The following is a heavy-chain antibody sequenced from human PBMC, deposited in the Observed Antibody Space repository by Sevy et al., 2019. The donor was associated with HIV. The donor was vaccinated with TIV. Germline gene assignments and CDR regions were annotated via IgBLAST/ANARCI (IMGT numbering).Heavy chain of an antibody. D-gene: IGHD3-10*01. Sequence: GGSLRLSCAAYGFNFRTYWMSWVRQAPGKGLEWVANIKQDGSKTHYVDSVKGRFSISRDNAKNSVFLQMNSLRAEDTAVYYCARHKLLWFGEASATSDYWGQGTLVTVSS. CDR3: ARHKLLWFGEASATSDY. CDR1: GFNFRTYW. J-gene: IGHJ4*02. CDR2: IKQDGSKT. V-gene: IGHV3-7*01.